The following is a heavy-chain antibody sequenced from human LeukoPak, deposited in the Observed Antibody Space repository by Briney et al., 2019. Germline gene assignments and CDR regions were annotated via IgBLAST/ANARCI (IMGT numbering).Heavy chain of an antibody. CDR1: GGTFISYA. J-gene: IGHJ4*02. CDR3: AKRIQSAMAMGY. D-gene: IGHD5-18*01. Sequence: SVKVSCKASGGTFISYAISWVRQAPGQGLEWMGGIIPIFGTANYAQKFQGRVTITADKSTSTAYMELSSLRSEDTAVYYCAKRIQSAMAMGYWGQGTLVTVSS. CDR2: IIPIFGTA. V-gene: IGHV1-69*06.